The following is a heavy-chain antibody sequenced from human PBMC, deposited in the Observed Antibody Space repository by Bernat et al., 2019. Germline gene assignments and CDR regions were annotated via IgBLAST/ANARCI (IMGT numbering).Heavy chain of an antibody. J-gene: IGHJ4*02. Sequence: QVQLVESGGGLVKPGGSLRLSCAASGFTFSDYYMSWIRQAPGKGLEWVSYISSSSSYTNYADSVKSRFTISRDNAKNSLYLQMNSLRAEDTAVYYCAREGDYYDSSGYYGEDYWGQGTLVTVSS. D-gene: IGHD3-22*01. CDR3: AREGDYYDSSGYYGEDY. CDR1: GFTFSDYY. V-gene: IGHV3-11*05. CDR2: ISSSSSYT.